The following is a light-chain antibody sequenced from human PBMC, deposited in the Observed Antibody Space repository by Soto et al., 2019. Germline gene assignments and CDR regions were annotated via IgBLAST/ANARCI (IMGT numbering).Light chain of an antibody. CDR1: QSVNTN. CDR3: QQYNMWPIT. CDR2: GVS. J-gene: IGKJ5*01. V-gene: IGKV3-15*01. Sequence: IVMTQSPVSLSVSPGERATLSCRASQSVNTNFAWYQQKPGQVPRLVIYGVSTRATDFPARFSGSGSGTDFTLTISSLQSEDFAVYYCQQYNMWPITFGQGTRLEIK.